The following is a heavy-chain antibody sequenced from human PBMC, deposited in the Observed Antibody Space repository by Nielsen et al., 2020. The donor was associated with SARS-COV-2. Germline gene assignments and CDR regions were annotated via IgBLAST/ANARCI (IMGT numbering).Heavy chain of an antibody. Sequence: GESLKISCKGSGYSFSNYWIGWVRQMPGKGLEWMAIIYPDDSDIRYSPSFQGQVTISADKSITTAYLQWNSLKASDTAMYYCARLGTGTTVKPFDYWGQGTLVTVSS. CDR3: ARLGTGTTVKPFDY. V-gene: IGHV5-51*01. CDR1: GYSFSNYW. CDR2: IYPDDSDI. J-gene: IGHJ4*01. D-gene: IGHD1-7*01.